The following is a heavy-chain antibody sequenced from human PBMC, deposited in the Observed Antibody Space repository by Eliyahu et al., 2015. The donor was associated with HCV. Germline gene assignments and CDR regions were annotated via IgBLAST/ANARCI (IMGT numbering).Heavy chain of an antibody. J-gene: IGHJ5*02. CDR2: IHYXGST. CDR1: DVSITTXY. D-gene: IGHD6-19*01. Sequence: QVQLQESGPGLVQPSETLSLTCTVXDVSITTXYXSWIRQPPGKGLXWXGYIHYXGSTNHHPSLKSRVTISXDTSKXQFSLKLSSVTAADTAVYYCASGGGGIAVTGTGGWFDPWGQGTLVTVSS. V-gene: IGHV4-59*11. CDR3: ASGGGGIAVTGTGGWFDP.